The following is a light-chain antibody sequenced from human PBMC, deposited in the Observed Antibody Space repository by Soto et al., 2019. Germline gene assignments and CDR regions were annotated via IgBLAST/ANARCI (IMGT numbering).Light chain of an antibody. CDR3: QQSYCNPSS. J-gene: IGKJ3*01. CDR1: QTISSY. Sequence: DIQMTQSPSSLSASVGDRVTITCRASQTISSYLNWYQQQPGKAPKLLIYAASSLQSGVPSRFCGSRSGTDFTLTISSLQPEDFATYYCQQSYCNPSSFGPGSKVDI. CDR2: AAS. V-gene: IGKV1-39*01.